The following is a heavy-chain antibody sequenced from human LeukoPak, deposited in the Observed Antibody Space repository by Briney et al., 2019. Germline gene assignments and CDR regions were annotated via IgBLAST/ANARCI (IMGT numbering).Heavy chain of an antibody. CDR3: ASPYSGSFGGSYYYGVDV. V-gene: IGHV4-39*07. CDR2: IYYTGNT. D-gene: IGHD1-26*01. CDR1: GGSITSSTYY. J-gene: IGHJ6*02. Sequence: SETLSLTCTVSGGSITSSTYYWGWIRQPPGKGLEWIGIIYYTGNTHYNPSLKSRVTISVDTSKNQFSLNLSSVTAADTAVYYCASPYSGSFGGSYYYGVDVWGQGTTVTVSS.